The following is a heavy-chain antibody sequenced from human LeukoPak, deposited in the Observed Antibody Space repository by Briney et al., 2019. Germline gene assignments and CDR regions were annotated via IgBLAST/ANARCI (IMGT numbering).Heavy chain of an antibody. CDR3: ARVAYSSSWYWFDP. D-gene: IGHD6-13*01. CDR1: GFTFSGYW. CDR2: INSDGSST. V-gene: IGHV3-74*01. J-gene: IGHJ5*02. Sequence: GGSLRLSCAASGFTFSGYWMHWVRQAPGKGLVWVSRINSDGSSTSYADSVKGRFTISRDNAKNTLYLQMNSLRAEDTAVYYCARVAYSSSWYWFDPWGQGTLVTVSS.